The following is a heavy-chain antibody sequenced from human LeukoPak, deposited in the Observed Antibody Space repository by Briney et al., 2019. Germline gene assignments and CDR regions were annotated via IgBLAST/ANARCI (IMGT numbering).Heavy chain of an antibody. CDR2: ISPSGNSI. D-gene: IGHD5-18*01. Sequence: GGSLRLSCVGSGFTFSTYEWNWIRQAPGKGLEWVSYISPSGNSIYYADSLKGRFTLPRDSSKNTLYLQVNSLRAEDTAVYYCARMTPMAIAFYFDYWGQGTLVTVSS. CDR3: ARMTPMAIAFYFDY. V-gene: IGHV3-48*03. J-gene: IGHJ4*02. CDR1: GFTFSTYE.